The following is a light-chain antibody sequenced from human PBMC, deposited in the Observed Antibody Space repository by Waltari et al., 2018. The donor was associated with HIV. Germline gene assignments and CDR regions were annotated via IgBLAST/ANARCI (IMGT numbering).Light chain of an antibody. CDR1: SSDVEGYNS. Sequence: QSALTQPPSASGSPGQSVTISCTGTSSDVEGYNSVSWYQQLPAKAPKLMIFEVNKRPSGVPDRFSGSQSGNTASLTVSGLQPEDEADYYCSSHAGSNLFVVFGGGTKLTVL. V-gene: IGLV2-8*01. CDR3: SSHAGSNLFVV. J-gene: IGLJ2*01. CDR2: EVN.